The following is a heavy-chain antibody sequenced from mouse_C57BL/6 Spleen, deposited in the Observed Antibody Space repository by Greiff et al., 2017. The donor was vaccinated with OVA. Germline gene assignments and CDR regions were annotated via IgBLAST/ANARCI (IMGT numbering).Heavy chain of an antibody. V-gene: IGHV1-80*01. J-gene: IGHJ4*01. CDR2: IYPGDGDT. CDR3: ARDSNYVEKRAMDY. CDR1: GYAFSSYW. D-gene: IGHD2-5*01. Sequence: QVHVKQSGAELVKPGASVKISCKASGYAFSSYWMNWVKQRPGKGLEWIGQIYPGDGDTNYNGKFKGKATLTADKSSSTAYMQLSSLTSEDSAVYFCARDSNYVEKRAMDYWGQGTSVTVSS.